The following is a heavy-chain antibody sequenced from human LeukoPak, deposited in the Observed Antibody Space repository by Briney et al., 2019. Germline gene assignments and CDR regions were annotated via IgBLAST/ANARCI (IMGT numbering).Heavy chain of an antibody. CDR1: GDSFTSYY. Sequence: ASVKVSCKASGDSFTSYYMHWVRQAPGKGLEWMGGFDPEDGETIYAQKFQGRVTMTEDTSTDTAYMELSSLRSEDTAVYYCATAVGDYVWGSLGYWGQGTLVTVSS. J-gene: IGHJ4*02. D-gene: IGHD3-16*01. CDR3: ATAVGDYVWGSLGY. V-gene: IGHV1-24*01. CDR2: FDPEDGET.